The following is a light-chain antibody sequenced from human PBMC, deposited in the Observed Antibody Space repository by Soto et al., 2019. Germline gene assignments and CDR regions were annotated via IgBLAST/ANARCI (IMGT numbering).Light chain of an antibody. CDR2: DAS. Sequence: PMTESPADIATSACEGIKSTCSASQSISSYLNWYQHIPPKAPTLLIHDASTSESGVPSRFSGSGSATEFTLTISSLQPDDFATYYCQQHNSYPPLTFGQGTKVDIK. V-gene: IGKV1-5*01. J-gene: IGKJ1*01. CDR1: QSISSY. CDR3: QQHNSYPPLT.